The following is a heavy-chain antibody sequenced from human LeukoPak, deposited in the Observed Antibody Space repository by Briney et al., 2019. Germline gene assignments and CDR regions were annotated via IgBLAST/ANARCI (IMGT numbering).Heavy chain of an antibody. Sequence: SETLSLTCTVSGGSISSSSYYWGWIRQPPGKGLEWIGSIYYSGSTYYNPSLKSRVTISVDTSKNQFSLKLSSVTAADTAVYYCASPAAGPRPHFDYWAREPWSPSPQ. CDR2: IYYSGST. CDR3: ASPAAGPRPHFDY. CDR1: GGSISSSSYY. J-gene: IGHJ4*02. D-gene: IGHD6-13*01. V-gene: IGHV4-39*07.